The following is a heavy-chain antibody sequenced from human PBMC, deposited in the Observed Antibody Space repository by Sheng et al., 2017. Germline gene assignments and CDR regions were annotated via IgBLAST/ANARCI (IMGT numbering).Heavy chain of an antibody. J-gene: IGHJ2*01. Sequence: QVQLQQWGAGLLKPSETLSLTCAVYGGSFSGYYWSWIRQPPGKGLEWIGEINHSGSTNYNPSLKSRVTISVDTSKNQFSLKLSSVTAADTAVYYCARGGNRRIDWYFDLWGRGTLVTVSS. D-gene: IGHD1-1*01. CDR1: GGSFSGYY. V-gene: IGHV4-34*01. CDR3: ARGGNRRIDWYFDL. CDR2: INHSGST.